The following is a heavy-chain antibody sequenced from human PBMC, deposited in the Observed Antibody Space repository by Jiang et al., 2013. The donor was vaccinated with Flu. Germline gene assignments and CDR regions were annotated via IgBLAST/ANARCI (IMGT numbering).Heavy chain of an antibody. Sequence: PSETLSLACAVYVGPSVVTTGAGIRQPPGKGLEWIGEINHSGSTNYNPSLKSRVTISVDTSKNQFSLKLSSVTAADTAVYYCARGYRKKPGYIVLMVYAPYFDYWGQGTLVTVSS. CDR3: ARGYRKKPGYIVLMVYAPYFDY. CDR1: VGPSVVTT. J-gene: IGHJ4*02. CDR2: INHSGST. D-gene: IGHD2-8*01. V-gene: IGHV4-34*01.